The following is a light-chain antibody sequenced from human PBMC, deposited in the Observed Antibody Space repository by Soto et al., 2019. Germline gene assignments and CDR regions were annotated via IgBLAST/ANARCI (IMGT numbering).Light chain of an antibody. CDR3: SSYADFNNVL. V-gene: IGLV2-8*01. CDR2: EVT. CDR1: SSDLRNSNF. J-gene: IGLJ3*02. Sequence: HSALTQPPSASGSPGQSVTISCTGTSSDLRNSNFISWYQQYPGKAPKLMIYEVTKRPSGVPDRFSGSKSVNVASLTVSGLQAEDEAEYYCSSYADFNNVLFGGGTKLTVL.